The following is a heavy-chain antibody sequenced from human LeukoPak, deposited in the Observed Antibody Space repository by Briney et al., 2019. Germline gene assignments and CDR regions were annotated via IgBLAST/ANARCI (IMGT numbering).Heavy chain of an antibody. J-gene: IGHJ6*03. D-gene: IGHD5-18*01. CDR3: ATSRGNTAMVPYYYYYYMDV. Sequence: GSLRLSCAASGFTVSSNYMSWVRQAPGKGLEWVSVIYSGGSTYYADSVKGRFTISRDNSKNTLYLQMNSLRAEDTAVYYCATSRGNTAMVPYYYYYYMDVWGKGTTVTVSS. CDR2: IYSGGST. CDR1: GFTVSSNY. V-gene: IGHV3-53*01.